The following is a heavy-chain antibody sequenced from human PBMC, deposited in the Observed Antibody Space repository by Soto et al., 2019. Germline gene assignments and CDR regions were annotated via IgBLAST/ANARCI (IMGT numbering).Heavy chain of an antibody. CDR1: GGTFSTYT. CDR2: IIPMLAIT. J-gene: IGHJ3*02. V-gene: IGHV1-69*02. D-gene: IGHD6-13*01. Sequence: QVQLVQSGAEVKKPGSSVKVSCKASGGTFSTYTIIWVRQAPGQGLEWMGRIIPMLAITNNAQRFQGRVTITADKSTSTAYLELSSLRSEDTAVYYCTLGSWSAETFDIWGRGTMVTVSS. CDR3: TLGSWSAETFDI.